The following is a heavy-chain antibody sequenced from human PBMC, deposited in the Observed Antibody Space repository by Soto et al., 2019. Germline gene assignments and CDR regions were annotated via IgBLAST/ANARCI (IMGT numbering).Heavy chain of an antibody. CDR1: GYTFTSYG. CDR3: VRDSGIEAATVFDY. Sequence: QVQLMQSGAEVKKPGASVKVSCKTSGYTFTSYGISWVRKAPGQGLEWMGWISAYNGKTYYAQKVQGRATMTTDTSTTTAHMELRSLRSDDTAAYFCVRDSGIEAATVFDYWGRGTLVTVSS. CDR2: ISAYNGKT. J-gene: IGHJ4*02. V-gene: IGHV1-18*01. D-gene: IGHD3-10*01.